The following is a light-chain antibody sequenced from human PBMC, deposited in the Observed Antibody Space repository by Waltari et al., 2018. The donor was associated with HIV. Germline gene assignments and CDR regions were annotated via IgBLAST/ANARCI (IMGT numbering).Light chain of an antibody. J-gene: IGLJ2*01. V-gene: IGLV1-51*01. CDR2: DKN. CDR1: TSNIETNY. CDR3: GTWDSSLNTPV. Sequence: QPVLTQPPSVSAAPGRRVTITCSGRTSNIETNYVSWYQQSPGTAPKLLNYDKNKRPTGSPERFAGSKSATAATLGITGLQTGDEAEYFCGTWDSSLNTPVFGGGSRLTVL.